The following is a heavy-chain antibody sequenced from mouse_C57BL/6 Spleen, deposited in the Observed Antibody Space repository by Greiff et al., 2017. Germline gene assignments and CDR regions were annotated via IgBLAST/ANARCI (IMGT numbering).Heavy chain of an antibody. CDR1: GFNIKNTY. CDR2: IDPANGNT. CDR3: ALFYYGSSYEMDY. J-gene: IGHJ4*01. Sequence: EVQLQQSVAELVRPGASVKLSCTASGFNIKNTYMHWVKQRPEQGLEWIGRIDPANGNTKYAPKVKGKATITADTSSNTAYLQLSSLTSEDTSIYYCALFYYGSSYEMDYWGQGTSVTVSS. V-gene: IGHV14-3*01. D-gene: IGHD1-1*01.